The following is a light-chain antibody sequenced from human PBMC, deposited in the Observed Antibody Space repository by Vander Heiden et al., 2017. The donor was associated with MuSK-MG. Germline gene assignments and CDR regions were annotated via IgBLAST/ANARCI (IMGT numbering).Light chain of an antibody. CDR2: EGS. Sequence: QSALTQPASVSGSPGQSITISCTGTSSDVGSYNLVSWYQQHPGKAPKLMIFEGSKRPSGGANRVSGSSSGNTASTTISWLPAEEEAEDYCCSYAGSSTCRHVVFGGGTKLTVL. CDR1: SSDVGSYNL. J-gene: IGLJ2*01. CDR3: CSYAGSSTCRHVV. V-gene: IGLV2-23*01.